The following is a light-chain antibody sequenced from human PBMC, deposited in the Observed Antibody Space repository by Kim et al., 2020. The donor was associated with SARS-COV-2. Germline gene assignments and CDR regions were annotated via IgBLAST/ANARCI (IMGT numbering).Light chain of an antibody. V-gene: IGLV3-1*01. J-gene: IGLJ1*01. CDR3: QAWDSSTKV. CDR1: KLGDKY. CDR2: QDN. Sequence: SYELTQPPSVSVSPGQTASITCSGDKLGDKYACWYQQKPGQSPVLVIYQDNKRPSGIPERFSGSNSGNTVTLTISGTQAMDEADYYCQAWDSSTKVFGTGTKVTVL.